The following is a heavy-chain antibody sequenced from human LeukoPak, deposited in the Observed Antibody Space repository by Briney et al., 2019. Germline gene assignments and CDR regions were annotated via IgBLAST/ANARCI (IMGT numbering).Heavy chain of an antibody. D-gene: IGHD3-10*01. Sequence: GGSLRLSCAASGFTFNSYAMSWVRQAPGKGLEWVSAISGSGGSTYYADSVKGRFTISRDNSKNTLYLQMNSLRAEDTAVYYCARDYYGSGSYAYWGQGTLVTVSS. CDR1: GFTFNSYA. V-gene: IGHV3-23*01. CDR3: ARDYYGSGSYAY. J-gene: IGHJ4*02. CDR2: ISGSGGST.